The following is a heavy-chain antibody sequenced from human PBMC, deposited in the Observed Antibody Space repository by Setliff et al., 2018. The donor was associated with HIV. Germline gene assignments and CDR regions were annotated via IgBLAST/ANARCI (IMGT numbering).Heavy chain of an antibody. J-gene: IGHJ3*02. V-gene: IGHV7-4-1*02. CDR2: IHTEQGFS. CDR3: AVDRHAFDI. CDR1: GYSFINYA. Sequence: ASVKVSCKASGYSFINYAINWLRQAPGRGLEWMGWIHTEQGFSMYAQGFTGRFVFSLDPSVNTAYLQINSLTPDDGGVYYCAVDRHAFDIWGQGTVVT. D-gene: IGHD5-12*01.